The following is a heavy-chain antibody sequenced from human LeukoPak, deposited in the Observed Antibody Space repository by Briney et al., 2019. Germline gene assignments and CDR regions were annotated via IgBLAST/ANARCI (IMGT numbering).Heavy chain of an antibody. Sequence: AGGSLRLSCAASGFTFSNYGMHWVRQAPGKGLEWVSAISGSGGSTYYADSVKGRFTISRDNSKNTLYLQMNSLRAEDTAVYYCAKADCSSTSCHPGDAFDIWGQGTMVTVSS. D-gene: IGHD2-2*01. CDR2: ISGSGGST. CDR3: AKADCSSTSCHPGDAFDI. J-gene: IGHJ3*02. V-gene: IGHV3-23*01. CDR1: GFTFSNYG.